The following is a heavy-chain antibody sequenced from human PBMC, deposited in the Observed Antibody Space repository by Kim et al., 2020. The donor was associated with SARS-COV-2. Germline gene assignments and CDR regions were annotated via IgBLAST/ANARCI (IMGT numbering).Heavy chain of an antibody. CDR3: VKVQLWLRGAFDI. CDR2: ISSNGGST. J-gene: IGHJ3*02. D-gene: IGHD5-18*01. V-gene: IGHV3-64D*09. Sequence: GGSLRLSCSASGFTFSSYAMHWVRQAPGKGLEYVSAISSNGGSTYYADSVKGRFTISRDNSKNTLYLQMSSLRAEDTAVYYCVKVQLWLRGAFDIWGQGTMVTVSS. CDR1: GFTFSSYA.